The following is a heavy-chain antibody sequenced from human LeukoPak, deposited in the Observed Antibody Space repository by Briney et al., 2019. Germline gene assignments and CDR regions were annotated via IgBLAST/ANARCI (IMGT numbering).Heavy chain of an antibody. CDR2: ISWNSGSI. CDR3: AKGYSSSWYSYDY. Sequence: GGSLRLSCAASGFTFDDYAMHWVRQAPGKGLEWVSGISWNSGSIGYADSVKGQFTISRDNAKNSLYLQMNSLRAEDTALYYCAKGYSSSWYSYDYWGQGTLVTVSS. D-gene: IGHD6-13*01. V-gene: IGHV3-9*01. J-gene: IGHJ4*02. CDR1: GFTFDDYA.